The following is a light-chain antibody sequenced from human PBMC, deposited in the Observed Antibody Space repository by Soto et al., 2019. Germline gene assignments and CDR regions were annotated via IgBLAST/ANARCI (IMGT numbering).Light chain of an antibody. V-gene: IGLV2-14*03. J-gene: IGLJ2*01. Sequence: QSVLTQPASVSVSPGQSITISCTGTSSDVGAYNYVSWYQQHPDKAPKLMIYDVSNRPSGVSNRFSGSKSGNTASLTISGLQAEDEADYYCSSYTSSSTLEVFGGGTKLTVL. CDR3: SSYTSSSTLEV. CDR2: DVS. CDR1: SSDVGAYNY.